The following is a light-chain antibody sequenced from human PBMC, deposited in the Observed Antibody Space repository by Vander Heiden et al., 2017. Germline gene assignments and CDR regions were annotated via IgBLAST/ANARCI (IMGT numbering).Light chain of an antibody. J-gene: IGKJ2*01. Sequence: DIVMTQSSAILSVSAGETATLSCRASQRISANLAWYQQKPGQAPRLLIHDVSTRDTGIPARFSGSGSGSGFTLTISSLQSEDFALYYCQQCNSCPYTFGQGTRLEIK. CDR3: QQCNSCPYT. CDR2: DVS. V-gene: IGKV3-15*01. CDR1: QRISAN.